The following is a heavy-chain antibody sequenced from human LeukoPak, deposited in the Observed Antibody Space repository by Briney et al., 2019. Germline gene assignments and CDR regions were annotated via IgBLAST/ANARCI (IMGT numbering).Heavy chain of an antibody. V-gene: IGHV4-38-2*02. J-gene: IGHJ5*02. Sequence: PSETLSLTCTVSGYSISTGYYWGWIRQPPGKGLEWIGTIYHSGSTYYNPSLKSRFTISIDTSKNQFSLKLSSVTAADTAVYYCARGHRMKVGTTVAYNWFDPWGQGTLVTVSS. CDR1: GYSISTGYY. D-gene: IGHD4-23*01. CDR2: IYHSGST. CDR3: ARGHRMKVGTTVAYNWFDP.